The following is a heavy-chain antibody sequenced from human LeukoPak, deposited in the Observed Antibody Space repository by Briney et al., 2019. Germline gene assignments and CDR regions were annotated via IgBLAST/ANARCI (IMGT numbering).Heavy chain of an antibody. CDR1: GGSISSSSHY. V-gene: IGHV4-39*01. J-gene: IGHJ4*02. Sequence: SETLSLTCTVSGGSISSSSHYWGWIRQPPGKGLEWIGSMYYSGSTYYNPSLKSRVTISVDTSKNQFSLKLSSVTAADTAVYYCARHGGWITFGGVIDLFDYWGQGTLVTVSS. D-gene: IGHD3-16*02. CDR2: MYYSGST. CDR3: ARHGGWITFGGVIDLFDY.